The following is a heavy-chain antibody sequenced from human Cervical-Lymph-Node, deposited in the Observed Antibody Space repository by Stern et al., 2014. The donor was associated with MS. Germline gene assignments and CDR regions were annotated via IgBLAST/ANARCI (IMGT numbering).Heavy chain of an antibody. D-gene: IGHD4-17*01. Sequence: EVHLVESGGGLVQPGGSLRLSCAASGFTFSSYAMSWVRQAPGKGLEWVSALSGSGGSTNYADSVTGRFTISRDNSKKQLELQINSLRAKDTAVYYCAKSTVASLSDYWGQGTLVTVSS. CDR2: LSGSGGST. CDR1: GFTFSSYA. CDR3: AKSTVASLSDY. V-gene: IGHV3-23*04. J-gene: IGHJ4*02.